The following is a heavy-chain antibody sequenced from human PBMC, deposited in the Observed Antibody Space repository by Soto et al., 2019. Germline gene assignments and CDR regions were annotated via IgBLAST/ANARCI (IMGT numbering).Heavy chain of an antibody. J-gene: IGHJ3*02. V-gene: IGHV3-23*01. CDR3: AKDLELVRGSGYKVVHDAFDI. CDR1: GFTFSSYA. CDR2: ISGSGGST. Sequence: EVQLLESGGGLVQPGGSLRLSCAASGFTFSSYAMSWVRQAPGKGLEWVSAISGSGGSTYYADSVKGRFTISRDNSKNTLYLQMNSLRAEDTAVYYCAKDLELVRGSGYKVVHDAFDIWGQGTMVTVSS. D-gene: IGHD3-22*01.